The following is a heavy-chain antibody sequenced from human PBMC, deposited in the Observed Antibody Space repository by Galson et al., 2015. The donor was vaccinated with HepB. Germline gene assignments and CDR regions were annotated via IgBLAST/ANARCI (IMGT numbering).Heavy chain of an antibody. V-gene: IGHV3-23*01. CDR2: ISGSGGTT. CDR1: GFIFSTYA. Sequence: SLRLSCAASGFIFSTYAMSWVRQAPGKGLEWVAAISGSGGTTHYADSMKGRFTISRHNSKNTLYLQINSRRAEDTAIYYCAKGGGDFWSCPFFYPWGQGTLVTVAS. D-gene: IGHD3-3*01. J-gene: IGHJ5*02. CDR3: AKGGGDFWSCPFFYP.